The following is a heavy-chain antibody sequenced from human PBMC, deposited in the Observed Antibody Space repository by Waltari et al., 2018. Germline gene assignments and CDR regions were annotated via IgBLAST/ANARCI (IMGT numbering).Heavy chain of an antibody. CDR2: IYPSGST. J-gene: IGHJ4*02. V-gene: IGHV4-38-2*02. Sequence: QVQLQESGPGLVKPSETLSLTCTVSGYSISSGYHWCWIRQPPGKGLGVVGSIYPSGSTYYNPSLKSRVPKSGETSKNQFLLKLSSVTAADTAVYYCARGGPWKNYYGSGLFDYWGQGTLVTVSS. CDR1: GYSISSGYH. CDR3: ARGGPWKNYYGSGLFDY. D-gene: IGHD3-10*01.